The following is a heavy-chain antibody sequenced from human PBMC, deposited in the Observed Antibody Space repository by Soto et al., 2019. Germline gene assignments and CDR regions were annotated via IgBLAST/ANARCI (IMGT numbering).Heavy chain of an antibody. CDR3: ARPDNSGWYPPYYYYGMNV. CDR1: GFTFSSYA. Sequence: QVQLVESVGGVVQPGRSLRLSCAASGFTFSSYAMHWVRQAPGKGLEWVAVISYDGSNKYYADSVKGRFTISRDNSKNTLYLQMNSLRAEDTAVYYCARPDNSGWYPPYYYYGMNVWGQGTTVTVSS. J-gene: IGHJ6*02. V-gene: IGHV3-30-3*01. D-gene: IGHD6-19*01. CDR2: ISYDGSNK.